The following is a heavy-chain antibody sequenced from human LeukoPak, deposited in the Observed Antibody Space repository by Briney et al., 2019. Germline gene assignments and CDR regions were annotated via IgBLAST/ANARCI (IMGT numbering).Heavy chain of an antibody. Sequence: SETLSLTCTVSGGSISSYYWSWIRQPPGKGLEWIGYIHYSGSTNYNPSLKSRVTISVDTSKNQFSLKLSSVTAADTAVYFCARVSVFTDYLSRENYFDCWGQGTLVTVSS. D-gene: IGHD3-3*02. CDR1: GGSISSYY. J-gene: IGHJ4*02. CDR3: ARVSVFTDYLSRENYFDC. V-gene: IGHV4-59*01. CDR2: IHYSGST.